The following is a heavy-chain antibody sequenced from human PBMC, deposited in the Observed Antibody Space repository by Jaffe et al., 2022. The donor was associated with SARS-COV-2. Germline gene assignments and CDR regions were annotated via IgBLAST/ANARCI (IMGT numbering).Heavy chain of an antibody. CDR2: ISSNGISK. Sequence: EVQLVESGGGVVQPGGSLRLSCVASGFTFRSYPIHWVRQAPGKGLEYVSSISSNGISKYYADSVKGRFSISRDNSKNTLYLQMGSLRAEDTAMYYCARGPFNWPFDIWGQGTMVTVSS. V-gene: IGHV3-64*07. CDR3: ARGPFNWPFDI. D-gene: IGHD1-20*01. J-gene: IGHJ3*02. CDR1: GFTFRSYP.